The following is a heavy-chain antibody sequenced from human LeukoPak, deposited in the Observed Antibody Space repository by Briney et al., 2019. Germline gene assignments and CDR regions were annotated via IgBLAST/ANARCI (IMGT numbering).Heavy chain of an antibody. J-gene: IGHJ4*02. D-gene: IGHD3-10*01. CDR3: AREFYYYGSGSHVYYFDY. CDR1: GGSISSYY. V-gene: IGHV4-59*01. CDR2: IYYSGST. Sequence: SETLSLTCTVSGGSISSYYWSWIRQPPGKGLEWIGYIYYSGSTNYNPSLKSRATISVDTSKNQFSLKLSSVTAADTAVYYCAREFYYYGSGSHVYYFDYWGQGTLVTVSS.